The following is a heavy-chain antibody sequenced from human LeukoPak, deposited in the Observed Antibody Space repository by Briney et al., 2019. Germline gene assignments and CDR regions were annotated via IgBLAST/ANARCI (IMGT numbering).Heavy chain of an antibody. V-gene: IGHV3-15*01. CDR3: TTAESSGWLFDI. CDR2: SKSKTDGGTT. J-gene: IGHJ3*02. CDR1: GFTFSNAW. D-gene: IGHD6-19*01. Sequence: PGGSLRLSCAASGFTFSNAWVTWVRQAPGKGLEWVGRSKSKTDGGTTDYGAPVKGRFSISRDDSKNTLYLQMNSLKTEDTAVYYCTTAESSGWLFDIWGQGTMVTVSS.